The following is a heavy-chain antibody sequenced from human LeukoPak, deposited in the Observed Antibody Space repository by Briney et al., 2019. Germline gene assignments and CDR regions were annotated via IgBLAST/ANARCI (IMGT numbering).Heavy chain of an antibody. D-gene: IGHD5-18*01. CDR2: MSYNSGSI. CDR1: GFSFDDYA. V-gene: IGHV3-9*01. J-gene: IGHJ3*02. CDR3: GKGTNAYSYGYGDPFHI. Sequence: GGSLRLSCAASGFSFDDYAMHWVRQVPGKGLEWVSGMSYNSGSIGYADSVKGRFTISRDNAKNSLYLQMNSLRAEDTALYYCGKGTNAYSYGYGDPFHIWGQGTMVTVSS.